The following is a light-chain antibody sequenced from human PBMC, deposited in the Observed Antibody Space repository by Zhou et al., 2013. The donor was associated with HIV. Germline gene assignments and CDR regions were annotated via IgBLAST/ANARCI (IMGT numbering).Light chain of an antibody. V-gene: IGKV1-27*01. CDR1: QGISNY. CDR3: QKYNSAPPT. CDR2: GAS. J-gene: IGKJ4*01. Sequence: DIQMTQSPSSLSASVGDRVTITCRASQGISNYLAWYQQRPGKVPKLLMYGASILQSGVPSRFSGSRSGTDFTLTISSLQPEDVATYYCQKYNSAPPTFGGGTKVEIK.